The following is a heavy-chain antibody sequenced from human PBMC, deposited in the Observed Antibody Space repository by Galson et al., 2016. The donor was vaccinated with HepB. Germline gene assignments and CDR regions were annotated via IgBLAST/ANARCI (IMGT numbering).Heavy chain of an antibody. Sequence: QSGAEVKKSGASVKVSCKASGYTFNDYGITWVRQAPGQGLEWMGWISVYNGNTNHARKVQDRVTMTTDTSRSTAYMELRSLRSDDTAVYFCARGDNRGYFYGYEHWGQGTLVTVSS. J-gene: IGHJ4*02. CDR1: GYTFNDYG. V-gene: IGHV1-18*01. CDR3: ARGDNRGYFYGYEH. CDR2: ISVYNGNT. D-gene: IGHD3-22*01.